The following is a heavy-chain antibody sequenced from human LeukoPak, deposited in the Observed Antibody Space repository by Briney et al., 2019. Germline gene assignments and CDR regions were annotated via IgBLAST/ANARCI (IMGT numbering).Heavy chain of an antibody. CDR1: GGSISSGDYY. Sequence: SETPSLTCTVSGGSISSGDYYWSWIRQPPGKGLEWIGYIYYSGSTYYNPSLKSRVTVSVDTSKNQFSLKLSSVTAADTAVYYCARDLLNEGNHLDYWGQGTLVTVSS. D-gene: IGHD4-23*01. V-gene: IGHV4-30-4*01. CDR2: IYYSGST. CDR3: ARDLLNEGNHLDY. J-gene: IGHJ4*02.